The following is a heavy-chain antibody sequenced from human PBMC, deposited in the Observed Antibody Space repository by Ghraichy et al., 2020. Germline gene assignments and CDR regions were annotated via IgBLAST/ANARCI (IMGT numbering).Heavy chain of an antibody. CDR3: ARDRVPRGSGYDAFDI. J-gene: IGHJ3*02. Sequence: GGSLRLSCAASEFTFSNYWMSWVRQAPGKGLEWVANIKQDESEKYYVDSVKGRFTISRDNAKNSLYLQMNSLRAEDTAVYYCARDRVPRGSGYDAFDIWGQGKMVTVSS. D-gene: IGHD3-22*01. V-gene: IGHV3-7*01. CDR2: IKQDESEK. CDR1: EFTFSNYW.